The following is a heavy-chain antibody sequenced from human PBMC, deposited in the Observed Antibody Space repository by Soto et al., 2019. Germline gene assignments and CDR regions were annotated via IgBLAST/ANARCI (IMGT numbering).Heavy chain of an antibody. J-gene: IGHJ5*02. CDR1: GGSITDYF. CDR3: ARGAVNTQNWFDP. V-gene: IGHV4-59*13. Sequence: SETLSLTCTVSGGSITDYFWSWIRQPPGKGLEWIGYIYYSGSTNYNPSLRGRVTISIDTSKRHFSLSLSSVTAADTAIYYCARGAVNTQNWFDPWGQGTPVTVSS. CDR2: IYYSGST. D-gene: IGHD4-17*01.